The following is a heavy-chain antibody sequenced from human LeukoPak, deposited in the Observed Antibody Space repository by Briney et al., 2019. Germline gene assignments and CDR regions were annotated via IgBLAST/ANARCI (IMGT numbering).Heavy chain of an antibody. CDR3: TWEMGATEGFDP. CDR1: GFTFSDAW. J-gene: IGHJ5*02. Sequence: PGGSLRLSCEASGFTFSDAWMSWVRQAPGKGLEWVGRIKSKTDGGTTDYAAPVRGRFSISRDDSKNVMFVQMNSLRTEDTGVYYCTWEMGATEGFDPWGLGTLVTVSS. D-gene: IGHD1-26*01. CDR2: IKSKTDGGTT. V-gene: IGHV3-15*01.